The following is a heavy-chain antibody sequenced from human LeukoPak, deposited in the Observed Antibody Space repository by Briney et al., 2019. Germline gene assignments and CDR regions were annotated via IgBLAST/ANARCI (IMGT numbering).Heavy chain of an antibody. J-gene: IGHJ4*02. CDR3: ARVRYNRNDVPYFDY. D-gene: IGHD1-1*01. Sequence: GGSLRLSCAASGFTFSSYWMSWVRQAPGKGLEWVANIKQDGSEKYYVDSVKGRFTISRDNAKNSLYLQMNSLRAEDTAVYYCARVRYNRNDVPYFDYWGQGTLVTVSS. CDR1: GFTFSSYW. V-gene: IGHV3-7*01. CDR2: IKQDGSEK.